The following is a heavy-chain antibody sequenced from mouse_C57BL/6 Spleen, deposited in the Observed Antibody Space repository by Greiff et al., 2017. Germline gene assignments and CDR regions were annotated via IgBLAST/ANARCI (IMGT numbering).Heavy chain of an antibody. Sequence: VMLVESGAELMKPGASVTISCKASGYTFTGYWIEWVRQRPGHGLEWIGEILPGGGSTNYTEKFTGKATFTADTSSNTAYMQLSSLTTEDSAIYYCARYEGYGEIDYWGQGTTLTVSA. CDR1: GYTFTGYW. J-gene: IGHJ2*01. CDR2: ILPGGGST. V-gene: IGHV1-9*01. D-gene: IGHD2-3*01. CDR3: ARYEGYGEIDY.